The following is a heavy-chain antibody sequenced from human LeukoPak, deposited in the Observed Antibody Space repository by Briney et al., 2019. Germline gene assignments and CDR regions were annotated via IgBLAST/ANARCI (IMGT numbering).Heavy chain of an antibody. J-gene: IGHJ4*02. CDR1: GGSISSYY. Sequence: SGTLSLTCTVSGGSISSYYWSWIRQPAGKGLEWIGRIYTSGSTNYNPSLKSRVTMSVDTSKNQFSLKLSSVTAADTAVYYCAREGDIVVVVAATGFDYWGQGTLVTVSS. D-gene: IGHD2-15*01. CDR3: AREGDIVVVVAATGFDY. V-gene: IGHV4-4*07. CDR2: IYTSGST.